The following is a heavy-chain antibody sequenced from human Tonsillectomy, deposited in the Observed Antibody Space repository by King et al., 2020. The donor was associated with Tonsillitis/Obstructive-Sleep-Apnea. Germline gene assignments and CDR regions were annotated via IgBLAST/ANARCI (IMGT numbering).Heavy chain of an antibody. D-gene: IGHD2-15*01. CDR3: ARAGYCSGGNCYSTLFDY. Sequence: VQLVESGGGLVQPGGSLRLSCAASGFTFSSYEMNWVRQAPGKGLEWLSYIKSGGSNIYYADSVKGRFTISRDNAKNSLYLQMNNLRAEDTAVYYCARAGYCSGGNCYSTLFDYWGQGTLVTVSS. J-gene: IGHJ4*02. CDR1: GFTFSSYE. V-gene: IGHV3-48*03. CDR2: IKSGGSNI.